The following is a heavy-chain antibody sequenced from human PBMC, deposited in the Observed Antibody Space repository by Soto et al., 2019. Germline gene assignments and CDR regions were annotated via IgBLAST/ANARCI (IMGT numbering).Heavy chain of an antibody. D-gene: IGHD3-22*01. V-gene: IGHV2-26*01. Sequence: QVTLKESGPVLVKPTETLTLTCTVSGFSLSNARMGVSWIRQPPGKALEWHAHIFSNDEKSYSTSLKSRLTISKDTSKSQVVLTMTNMDPVDTATYYCARIGPYYDSSQWFDPWGQGTLVTVSS. CDR3: ARIGPYYDSSQWFDP. CDR1: GFSLSNARMG. J-gene: IGHJ5*02. CDR2: IFSNDEK.